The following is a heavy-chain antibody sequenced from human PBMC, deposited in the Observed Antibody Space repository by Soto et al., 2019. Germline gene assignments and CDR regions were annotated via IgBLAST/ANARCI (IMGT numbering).Heavy chain of an antibody. CDR3: ARVAHSYGYVSYEHWLDP. CDR1: GGTFSSYA. V-gene: IGHV1-69*13. CDR2: IIPIFGTA. J-gene: IGHJ5*02. D-gene: IGHD5-18*01. Sequence: SVKVSCKASGGTFSSYAISWVRQAPGQGLEWMGGIIPIFGTANYAQKFQGRVTITADESTSTAYMELSSLRSEDTAVYYCARVAHSYGYVSYEHWLDPWGQATLVTV.